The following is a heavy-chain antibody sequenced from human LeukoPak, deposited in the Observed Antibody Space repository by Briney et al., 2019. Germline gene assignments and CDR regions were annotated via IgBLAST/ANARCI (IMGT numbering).Heavy chain of an antibody. J-gene: IGHJ4*02. D-gene: IGHD5-12*01. CDR1: GGSISSGGYS. V-gene: IGHV4-30-2*01. CDR2: ICHSGST. Sequence: SQTLSLTCAVSGGSISSGGYSWSWIRQPPGKGLEWIGYICHSGSTYYNPSLKSRVTISVDRSKNQFSLKLSSVTAADTAVYYCARGYSGYERYFDYWGQGTLVTVSS. CDR3: ARGYSGYERYFDY.